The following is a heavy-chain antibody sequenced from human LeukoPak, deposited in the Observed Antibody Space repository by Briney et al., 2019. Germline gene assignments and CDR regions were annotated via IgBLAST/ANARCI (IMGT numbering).Heavy chain of an antibody. Sequence: SETLSPTCTVSGGSISSYYWSWIRQPPGKGLEWIGYIYYSGSTNYNPSLKSRVTISVDTSKNQFSLNLSSVTAADTAVYYCARRPRGVIIKSWFDSWGQGTLVTVSS. J-gene: IGHJ5*01. CDR3: ARRPRGVIIKSWFDS. CDR2: IYYSGST. CDR1: GGSISSYY. D-gene: IGHD3-10*01. V-gene: IGHV4-59*12.